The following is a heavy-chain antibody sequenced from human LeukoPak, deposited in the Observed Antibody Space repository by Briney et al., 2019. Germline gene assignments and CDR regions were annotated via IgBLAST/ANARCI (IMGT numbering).Heavy chain of an antibody. CDR2: IKQDGSEK. D-gene: IGHD2-15*01. Sequence: GGSLRLSCAASGFTFSSYWMSWVRQAPGKGLEWVANIKQDGSEKYYVDSVKGRFTSSRDNSKNTLYLQMFNLRAEDAAVYYCAKVGENVLRIYPHSYYFDSWGQGTLVAVSS. J-gene: IGHJ4*02. CDR3: AKVGENVLRIYPHSYYFDS. V-gene: IGHV3-7*03. CDR1: GFTFSSYW.